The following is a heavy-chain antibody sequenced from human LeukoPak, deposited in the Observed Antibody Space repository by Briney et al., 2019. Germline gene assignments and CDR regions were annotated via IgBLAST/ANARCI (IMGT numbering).Heavy chain of an antibody. CDR2: ISSSSSYM. CDR3: AAQELQNGVNY. Sequence: GGSLRLSCAASGFTFSSYSMNWVRQAPGKGLEWVSSISSSSSYMYYADSVKGRFTISRDNAKNSLYLQMNSLRAEDTAVYYCAAQELQNGVNYWGQGTLVTVSS. V-gene: IGHV3-21*01. CDR1: GFTFSSYS. D-gene: IGHD4-23*01. J-gene: IGHJ4*02.